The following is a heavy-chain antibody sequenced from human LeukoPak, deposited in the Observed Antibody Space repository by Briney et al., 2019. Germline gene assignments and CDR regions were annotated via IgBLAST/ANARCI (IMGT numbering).Heavy chain of an antibody. D-gene: IGHD6-13*01. J-gene: IGHJ4*02. CDR3: ARGLRYSSSWYNFDY. Sequence: GGSLRLSCAASGFTFSSYWMSWVRQAPGKGLEWVSYISISSTTIYYADSVKGRFTISRDNAKNSLYLQMNSLRDEDTAVYYCARGLRYSSSWYNFDYWGQGTLVTVSS. CDR1: GFTFSSYW. CDR2: ISISSTTI. V-gene: IGHV3-48*02.